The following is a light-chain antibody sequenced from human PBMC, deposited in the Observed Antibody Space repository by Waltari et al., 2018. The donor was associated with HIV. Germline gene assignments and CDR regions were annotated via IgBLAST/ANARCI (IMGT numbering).Light chain of an antibody. J-gene: IGLJ2*01. V-gene: IGLV3-1*01. CDR1: KLGDRY. CDR2: QGT. Sequence: SYELTHPPSVVVSPGQTASITCSGDKLGDRYACWYQQKSGQSPVLVIYQGTKRPSGIPERFSGSNSGNTATLTISGTQAMDEADYYCQAWDSSTAVLFGGGTKLTVL. CDR3: QAWDSSTAVL.